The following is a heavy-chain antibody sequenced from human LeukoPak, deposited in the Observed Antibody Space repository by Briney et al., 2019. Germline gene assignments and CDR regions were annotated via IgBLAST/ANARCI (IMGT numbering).Heavy chain of an antibody. Sequence: WGSLGLSCAVSGFTFSGYAMSWSRLAPGKGLGWVSLFRGSGGGTYYPDSAKGRFTISRDNSKNTLYLQMNSLRAEDTAVYYCAKDPYGDHYYYYYMDVWGKGTTVTVSS. CDR3: AKDPYGDHYYYYYMDV. CDR1: GFTFSGYA. V-gene: IGHV3-23*01. J-gene: IGHJ6*03. CDR2: FRGSGGGT. D-gene: IGHD4-17*01.